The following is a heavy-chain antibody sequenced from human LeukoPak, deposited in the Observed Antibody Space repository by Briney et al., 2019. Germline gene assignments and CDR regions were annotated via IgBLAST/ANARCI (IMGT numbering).Heavy chain of an antibody. J-gene: IGHJ5*02. Sequence: PSETLSLTCTVSGGSISSYYWSWIRQPPGKGLERIGYIYYSGSTNYKPSLKSRVTISVDTSKNQFSLKLSSVTAADTAVYYCARGGYYGSGNDFRFDPWGQGTLVTVSS. V-gene: IGHV4-59*01. CDR1: GGSISSYY. CDR2: IYYSGST. CDR3: ARGGYYGSGNDFRFDP. D-gene: IGHD3-10*01.